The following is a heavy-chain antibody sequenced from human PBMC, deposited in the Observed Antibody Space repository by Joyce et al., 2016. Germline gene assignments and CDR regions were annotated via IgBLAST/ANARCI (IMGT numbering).Heavy chain of an antibody. D-gene: IGHD5-24*01. J-gene: IGHJ5*02. CDR3: AKGHTITDP. CDR1: GFTFSNFW. Sequence: EVQLVESGGGSVQPGGSLRLSCAASGFTFSNFWMSWFRQVPGKGLEWVANINQDGSEEYYVDSVKGRFTISRDNAKDSLHLQMNSLRAEDTAVYYCAKGHTITDPWGQGTLVTVSS. V-gene: IGHV3-7*01. CDR2: INQDGSEE.